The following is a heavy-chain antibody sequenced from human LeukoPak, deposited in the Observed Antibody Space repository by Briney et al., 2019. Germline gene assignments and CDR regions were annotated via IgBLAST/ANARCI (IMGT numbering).Heavy chain of an antibody. J-gene: IGHJ4*02. D-gene: IGHD1-26*01. Sequence: GASVKASCKXSGYTFTGYYMHWVRQSPGQGLEWMGWINPNSGGTNYAQKFQGRVTMTRDTSISTAYMELSRLRSDDTAVYYCARGLYSGSYKLYYFDYWGQGTLVTVSS. V-gene: IGHV1-2*02. CDR2: INPNSGGT. CDR3: ARGLYSGSYKLYYFDY. CDR1: GYTFTGYY.